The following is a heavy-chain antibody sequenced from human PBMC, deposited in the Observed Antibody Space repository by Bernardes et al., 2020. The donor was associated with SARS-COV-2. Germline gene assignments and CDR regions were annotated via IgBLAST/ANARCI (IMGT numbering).Heavy chain of an antibody. CDR2: TSYGGST. V-gene: IGHV4-59*01. CDR1: GSSISSYY. J-gene: IGHJ4*02. CDR3: ARGVRDAYDSLDFDY. D-gene: IGHD5-12*01. Sequence: SETLSLTCTVSGSSISSYYWSWTRQPPGEGLEWIGFTSYGGSTYYTPSLKSRVTISSDTSKSQFSLILSSVTAADTAGYYCARGVRDAYDSLDFDYWGQGALVTVSS.